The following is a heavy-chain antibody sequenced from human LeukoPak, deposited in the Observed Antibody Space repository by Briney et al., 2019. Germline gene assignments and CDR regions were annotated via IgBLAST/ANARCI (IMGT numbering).Heavy chain of an antibody. J-gene: IGHJ6*03. CDR3: ARLGGACIFPYYYYYMDV. D-gene: IGHD2-21*01. Sequence: PSETLSLTCTVSGGSISSSSYYWGWIRQPPGKGLEWIGSIYYSGSTYYNPSLKSRVTISVDTSKNQFSLKLSSVTAADTAVYYCARLGGACIFPYYYYYMDVWGKGTTVTVSS. V-gene: IGHV4-39*07. CDR1: GGSISSSSYY. CDR2: IYYSGST.